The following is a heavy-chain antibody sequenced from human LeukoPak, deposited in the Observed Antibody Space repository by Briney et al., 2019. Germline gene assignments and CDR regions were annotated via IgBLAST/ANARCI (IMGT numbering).Heavy chain of an antibody. Sequence: ASVKVSCKASGYTFTGYYMHWVRQAPGQGLEWMGRINPNSGGTNYAQKFQGRVTMTRDTSISTAYMELSRLRSDDTAVYYCARDLGYCSSTRCYPWFDPWGQGTLVTVSS. CDR1: GYTFTGYY. J-gene: IGHJ5*02. CDR2: INPNSGGT. V-gene: IGHV1-2*06. D-gene: IGHD2-2*01. CDR3: ARDLGYCSSTRCYPWFDP.